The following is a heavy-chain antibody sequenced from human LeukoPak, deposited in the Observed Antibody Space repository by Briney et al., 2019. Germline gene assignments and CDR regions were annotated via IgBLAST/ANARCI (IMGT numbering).Heavy chain of an antibody. Sequence: ASVKVSCKASGYTFTSYYMHWMRQAPGQGLEWMGIINPSGGSTSYAQKFQGRVTMTRDMSTSTVYMELSSLRSEDTAVYYCARVGSLVGLDYWGQGTLVTVSS. CDR2: INPSGGST. D-gene: IGHD1-26*01. CDR1: GYTFTSYY. J-gene: IGHJ4*02. V-gene: IGHV1-46*01. CDR3: ARVGSLVGLDY.